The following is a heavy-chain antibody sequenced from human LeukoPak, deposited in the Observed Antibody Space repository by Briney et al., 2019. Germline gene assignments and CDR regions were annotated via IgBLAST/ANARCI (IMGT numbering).Heavy chain of an antibody. D-gene: IGHD5-18*01. J-gene: IGHJ4*02. CDR3: ARRGYSYGYGY. CDR2: INHSGST. Sequence: PSETLSLTCAVDGGSFSGYYWSWIRQPPGKGLEWIGEINHSGSTNYNPSFKSRVTISVDTSKNQFSLKLSSVTAADTAVYYCARRGYSYGYGYWGQGTMATVSS. CDR1: GGSFSGYY. V-gene: IGHV4-34*01.